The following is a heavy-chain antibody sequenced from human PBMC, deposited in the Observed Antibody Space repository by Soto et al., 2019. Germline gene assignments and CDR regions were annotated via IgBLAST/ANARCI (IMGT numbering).Heavy chain of an antibody. Sequence: SETLSLTCTVSCGSISSYYWSWIRQPPGKGLEWIGYIYYSGSTNYNPSLKSRVTISVDTSKNQFSLKLSSVTAVDTAVYYCARASIAARTFDYWGQGTLVTVSS. D-gene: IGHD6-6*01. CDR1: CGSISSYY. CDR2: IYYSGST. CDR3: ARASIAARTFDY. J-gene: IGHJ4*02. V-gene: IGHV4-59*01.